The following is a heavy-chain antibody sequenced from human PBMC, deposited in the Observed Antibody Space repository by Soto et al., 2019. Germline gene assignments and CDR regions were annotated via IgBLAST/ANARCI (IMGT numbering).Heavy chain of an antibody. D-gene: IGHD1-1*01. Sequence: QVQLQQWGAGLLKPSETLSLTCAVYGGSFSGYYWSWMRQSPGKGLEWIGESHHIGSTNYNPSLQSPVTISVDTAKNQFSLKLSSVTASYTAVYYCARGERAPRFDSWGQGTLVTVSS. CDR2: SHHIGST. J-gene: IGHJ4*02. CDR3: ARGERAPRFDS. V-gene: IGHV4-34*01. CDR1: GGSFSGYY.